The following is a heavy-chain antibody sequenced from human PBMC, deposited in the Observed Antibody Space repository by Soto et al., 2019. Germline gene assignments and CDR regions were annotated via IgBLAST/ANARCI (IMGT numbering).Heavy chain of an antibody. CDR1: GFTFSSYG. Sequence: QVQLVESGGGVVQPGRSLRLSCAASGFTFSSYGMHWVRQAPGKGLEWVAVISYDGSNKYYADSVEGRFTISRDNSKNPLYLQMNSLRAEDTAVYYCAKDQAAAGTYYYYYGMDVWGQGTTVTVSS. V-gene: IGHV3-30*18. CDR3: AKDQAAAGTYYYYYGMDV. D-gene: IGHD6-13*01. J-gene: IGHJ6*02. CDR2: ISYDGSNK.